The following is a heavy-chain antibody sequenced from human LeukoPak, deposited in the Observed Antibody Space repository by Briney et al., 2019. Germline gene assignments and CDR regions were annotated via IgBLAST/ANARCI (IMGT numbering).Heavy chain of an antibody. CDR1: AFSFSKFA. Sequence: GGSLRLSCAASAFSFSKFALIWVRQAPGKGLEWVSAITANGGYTLYAGAVKGRFTVSRDNSKNTLYLQINSLRPEDTAMYYCAKDPNGDYIGAFDFWGQGTMVTVSS. CDR2: ITANGGYT. D-gene: IGHD4-17*01. V-gene: IGHV3-23*01. CDR3: AKDPNGDYIGAFDF. J-gene: IGHJ3*01.